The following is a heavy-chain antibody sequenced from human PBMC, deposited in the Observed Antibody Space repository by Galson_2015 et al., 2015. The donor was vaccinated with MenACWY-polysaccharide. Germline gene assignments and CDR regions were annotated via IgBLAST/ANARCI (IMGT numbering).Heavy chain of an antibody. CDR1: GFTFLNYA. Sequence: SLRLSCAASGFTFLNYAMNWVRQAPGKGLEWVSSISGSGSNTYYADSVKGRFTISRDNSKNTLYLQMNSLKVEDTAVYHCARDERRSGSYGWFDPWGQGTLDTVSS. D-gene: IGHD3-16*01. J-gene: IGHJ5*02. CDR2: ISGSGSNT. CDR3: ARDERRSGSYGWFDP. V-gene: IGHV3-23*01.